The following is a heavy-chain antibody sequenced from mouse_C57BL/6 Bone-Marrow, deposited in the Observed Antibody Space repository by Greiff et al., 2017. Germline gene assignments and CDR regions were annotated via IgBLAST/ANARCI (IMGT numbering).Heavy chain of an antibody. CDR2: INPNNGGT. CDR3: ARSGDYARFAY. V-gene: IGHV1-18*01. D-gene: IGHD2-4*01. Sequence: VQLQQSGPELVKPGASVKIPCKASGYTFTDYNMDWVQQSHGKSLEWIGDINPNNGGTIYNQKFKGKATLTVDKSSSTAYMELRSLTSEDTAVYYCARSGDYARFAYWGQGTLVTVSA. CDR1: GYTFTDYN. J-gene: IGHJ3*01.